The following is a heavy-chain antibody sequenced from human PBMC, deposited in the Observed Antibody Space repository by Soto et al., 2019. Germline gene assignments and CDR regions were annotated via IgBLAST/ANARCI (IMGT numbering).Heavy chain of an antibody. Sequence: QVQLVESGGGGVKLGGSLKLSLAAPGFPSSNYIMNGVPQLQAKGLGGVAIILHDGNKKYYADSVKGRFTISRDNSKNTLYLQMNSLRTEDTAIYYCARDDEDGSYCDLGYWGQGTLVTVSS. V-gene: IGHV3-30-3*01. D-gene: IGHD3-10*01. CDR2: ILHDGNKK. CDR1: GFPSSNYI. J-gene: IGHJ4*02. CDR3: ARDDEDGSYCDLGY.